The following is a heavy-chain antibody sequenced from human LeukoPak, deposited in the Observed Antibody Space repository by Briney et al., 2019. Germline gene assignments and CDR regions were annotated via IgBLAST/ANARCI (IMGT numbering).Heavy chain of an antibody. J-gene: IGHJ4*02. D-gene: IGHD6-13*01. Sequence: ASVKVSCRASGYTFTGYYMHWVRQAPGQGVEWMGWINPNSGGTNYAQKFQGRVTMTRDTSIRTAYMELSRLRSDDTAVYYCARDLSFGQLVQSHWGQGTLVTVSS. V-gene: IGHV1-2*02. CDR3: ARDLSFGQLVQSH. CDR2: INPNSGGT. CDR1: GYTFTGYY.